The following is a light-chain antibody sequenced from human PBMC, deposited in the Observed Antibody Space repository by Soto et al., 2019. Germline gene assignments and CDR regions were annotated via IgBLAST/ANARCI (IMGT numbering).Light chain of an antibody. Sequence: QSVLTQPPSVSGAPGQRVTISCTGSSSNIGAGYDVHWYQQLPGAAPKLLIYDNTNRPSGVPDRFSASKSGTSASLAITGLQAEDEADYYCQSFDISLSAAAIGGGTKLTAL. CDR1: SSNIGAGYD. CDR3: QSFDISLSAAA. V-gene: IGLV1-40*01. CDR2: DNT. J-gene: IGLJ2*01.